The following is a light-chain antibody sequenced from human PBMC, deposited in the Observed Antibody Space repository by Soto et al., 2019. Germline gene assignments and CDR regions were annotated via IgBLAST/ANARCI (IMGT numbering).Light chain of an antibody. CDR1: QSVSSN. Sequence: EVVMTQSPATLSVSLGDRATLSCRASQSVSSNLAWYQQKPGQGPRLLIYGASTRATGIPARFSGSGSGTEFTLTISSLQSEDFAVYYCQQYNNWPPLTFGGGTKVDIK. CDR2: GAS. CDR3: QQYNNWPPLT. V-gene: IGKV3-15*01. J-gene: IGKJ4*01.